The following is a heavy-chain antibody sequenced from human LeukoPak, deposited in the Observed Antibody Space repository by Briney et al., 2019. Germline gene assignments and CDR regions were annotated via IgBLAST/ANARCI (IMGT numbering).Heavy chain of an antibody. J-gene: IGHJ5*02. CDR2: IYSGGST. Sequence: GGSLRLSCAASGLTISSNYMSWVRQAPGKGLEWVSVIYSGGSTYYADSVKGRFTISRDNSKNTLYLQMNSLRAEDTAVYYCARGSYQYYYGSGATVGDKNWFDPWGQGTLVTVSS. V-gene: IGHV3-66*01. CDR3: ARGSYQYYYGSGATVGDKNWFDP. CDR1: GLTISSNY. D-gene: IGHD3-10*01.